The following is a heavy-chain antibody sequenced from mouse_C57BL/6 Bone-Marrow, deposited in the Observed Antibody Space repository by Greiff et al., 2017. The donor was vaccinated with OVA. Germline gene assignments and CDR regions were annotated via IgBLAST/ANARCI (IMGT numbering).Heavy chain of an antibody. CDR3: GLTGTRDFDY. CDR2: IHPNSGST. V-gene: IGHV1-64*01. J-gene: IGHJ2*01. CDR1: GYTFTSYW. Sequence: VKLQQPGAELVKPGASVKLSCKASGYTFTSYWMHWVKQRPGQGLEWIGMIHPNSGSTNYNEKFKSKATLTVDTSSSTAYMQLSSLTSEDSAVYYCGLTGTRDFDYWGQGTTLTVSS. D-gene: IGHD4-1*01.